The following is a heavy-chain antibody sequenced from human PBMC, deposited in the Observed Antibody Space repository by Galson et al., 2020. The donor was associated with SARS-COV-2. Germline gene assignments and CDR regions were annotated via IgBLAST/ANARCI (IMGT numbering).Heavy chain of an antibody. V-gene: IGHV3-30-3*01. CDR1: GFTFSSYA. Sequence: PGGSLRLSCAASGFTFSSYAMHWVRQAPGKGLEWVAVISYDGSNKYYADSVKGRFTISRDNSKNTLYLQMNSLRAEDTAVYYCARGSGGGYDAPFDYWGQGTVVTVSS. CDR3: ARGSGGGYDAPFDY. D-gene: IGHD5-12*01. J-gene: IGHJ4*02. CDR2: ISYDGSNK.